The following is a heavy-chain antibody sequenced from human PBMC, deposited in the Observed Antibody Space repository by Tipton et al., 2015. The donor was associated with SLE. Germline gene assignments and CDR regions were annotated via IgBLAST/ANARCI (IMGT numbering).Heavy chain of an antibody. CDR2: IYYSGST. CDR1: GGSISSGGYY. Sequence: LRLSCNVSGGSISSGGYYWSWIRQHPGKGLEWIGSIYYSGSTNYNPSLKSRVTISVDTSKNQFSLKLSSVTAADTAVYYCARDWCSSTSCYGWFDPWGQGTLVTVSS. J-gene: IGHJ5*02. CDR3: ARDWCSSTSCYGWFDP. D-gene: IGHD2-2*01. V-gene: IGHV4-61*08.